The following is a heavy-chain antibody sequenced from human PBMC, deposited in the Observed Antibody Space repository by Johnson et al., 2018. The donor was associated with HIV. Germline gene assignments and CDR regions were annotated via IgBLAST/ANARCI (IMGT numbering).Heavy chain of an antibody. D-gene: IGHD1-7*01. Sequence: VQLVESGGGVVQPGRSLRLSCAASGFTFSSYAMHWVRQAPGKGLEWVSGISWNSGSIGYADSVKGRFTISRDNAKNSLYLQMNSLRADDTAFYYCAKDTGNWNSDAFDIWGQGTMVTVSS. CDR1: GFTFSSYA. V-gene: IGHV3-9*01. J-gene: IGHJ3*02. CDR2: ISWNSGSI. CDR3: AKDTGNWNSDAFDI.